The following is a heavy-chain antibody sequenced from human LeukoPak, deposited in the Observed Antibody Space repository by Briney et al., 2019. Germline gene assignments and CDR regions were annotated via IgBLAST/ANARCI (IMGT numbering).Heavy chain of an antibody. CDR3: TRGGPFSSSWWDRNGHISPAEYFQH. J-gene: IGHJ1*01. CDR2: IKSKTDGGTT. D-gene: IGHD6-13*01. CDR1: GFTFSSYG. Sequence: GGSLRLSCAASGFTFSSYGMHWVRQAPGKGLEWVGRIKSKTDGGTTDYAAPVKGRFTISRDDSKNTLYLQMNSLKTEDTAVYYCTRGGPFSSSWWDRNGHISPAEYFQHWGQGTLVTVSS. V-gene: IGHV3-15*01.